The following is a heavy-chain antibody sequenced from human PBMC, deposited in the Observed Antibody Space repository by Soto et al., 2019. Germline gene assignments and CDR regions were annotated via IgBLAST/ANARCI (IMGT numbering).Heavy chain of an antibody. Sequence: ESVGGVVQPGRSLRLSCAASGFTFSSYGMHWVRQAPGKGLEWVAVIWYDGSNKYYADSVKGRFTISRDNSKNTLYLQMNSLRAEDTAVYYCARGQMKDYYYYGMDVWGQGTTVTVSS. V-gene: IGHV3-33*01. J-gene: IGHJ6*02. CDR3: ARGQMKDYYYYGMDV. CDR1: GFTFSSYG. CDR2: IWYDGSNK.